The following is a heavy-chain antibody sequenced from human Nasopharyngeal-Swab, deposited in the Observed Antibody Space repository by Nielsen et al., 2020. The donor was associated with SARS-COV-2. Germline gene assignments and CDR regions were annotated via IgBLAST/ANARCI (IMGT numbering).Heavy chain of an antibody. Sequence: GGSLRLSCAASGFTFSSYGMHWVRQAPGKGLEWVAVISYDGSNKYYADSVKGRFTIPRDNSKNTLYLQMNSLRAEDTAVYYCAKGYSGSYLDAFDIWGQGTMVTVSS. CDR1: GFTFSSYG. V-gene: IGHV3-30*18. D-gene: IGHD1-26*01. CDR2: ISYDGSNK. J-gene: IGHJ3*02. CDR3: AKGYSGSYLDAFDI.